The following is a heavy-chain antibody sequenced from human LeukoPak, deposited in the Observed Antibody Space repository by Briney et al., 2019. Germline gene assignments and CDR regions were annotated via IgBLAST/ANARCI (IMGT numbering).Heavy chain of an antibody. CDR1: GGSFSGYY. Sequence: NPSETLSLTCAVYGGSFSGYYWSWIRQPPGKGLEWIGEINHSGSTYYNPSLKSRVTISVDTSKNQFSLKLSSVTAADTAVYYCARGPRGIYHYWGQGTLVTVSS. CDR3: ARGPRGIYHY. J-gene: IGHJ4*02. CDR2: INHSGST. V-gene: IGHV4-34*01. D-gene: IGHD6-13*01.